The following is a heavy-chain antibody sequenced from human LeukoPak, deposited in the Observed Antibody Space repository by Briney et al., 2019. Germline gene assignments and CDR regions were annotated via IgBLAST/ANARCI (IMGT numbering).Heavy chain of an antibody. CDR1: GGTFSSYA. J-gene: IGHJ6*03. CDR3: AREIIYSSGLLYYYDMDA. D-gene: IGHD2-21*02. V-gene: IGHV1-69*05. CDR2: IIPIFGTA. Sequence: ASVKVSCKASGGTFSSYAISWVRQAPGQGLEWMGRIIPIFGTANYAQKFQGRVTITTDESTSTAYMELSSLRSEDTAVYYCAREIIYSSGLLYYYDMDAWGKGTTVTVSS.